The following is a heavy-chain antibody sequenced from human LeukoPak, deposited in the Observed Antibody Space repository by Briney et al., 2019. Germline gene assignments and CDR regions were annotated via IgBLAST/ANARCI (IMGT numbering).Heavy chain of an antibody. CDR3: ARGDPFDY. Sequence: ASVKVSCKASGGTFSSYAISWVRQAPGQGLEWMGWINPNSGGTNYAQKFQGRVTMTRDTSISTAYMELSRLRSDDTAVYYCARGDPFDYWGQGTLVTVSS. V-gene: IGHV1-2*02. CDR2: INPNSGGT. CDR1: GGTFSSYA. D-gene: IGHD3-16*01. J-gene: IGHJ4*02.